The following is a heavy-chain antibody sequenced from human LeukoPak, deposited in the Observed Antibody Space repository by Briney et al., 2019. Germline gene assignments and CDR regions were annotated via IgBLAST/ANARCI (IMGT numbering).Heavy chain of an antibody. V-gene: IGHV5-51*01. CDR3: ARRVWSFEYFDY. D-gene: IGHD2-21*01. J-gene: IGHJ4*02. Sequence: GESLQISCQGSGYSFSNYWIGWVRPVPGKGLEWMGIIYPGDSDTRYSPSFQGQDTISADKSISTAYLQWSSLKASDTAMYYCARRVWSFEYFDYWGQGALVTVSS. CDR1: GYSFSNYW. CDR2: IYPGDSDT.